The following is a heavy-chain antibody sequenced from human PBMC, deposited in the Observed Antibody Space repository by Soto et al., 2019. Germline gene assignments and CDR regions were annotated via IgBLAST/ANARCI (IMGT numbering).Heavy chain of an antibody. D-gene: IGHD4-4*01. CDR3: GRSREGYSYFEH. Sequence: EVQLVESGGGFVQPGGSLRLSCAASGFTFSSYWMHWVCQAPGAGPVWVSRISSDGSNIYYADSVKGRFTVSRDNAKNTLYLQMSSLRADDTAVYYCGRSREGYSYFEHWGQGILVTVSS. CDR1: GFTFSSYW. J-gene: IGHJ4*02. V-gene: IGHV3-74*01. CDR2: ISSDGSNI.